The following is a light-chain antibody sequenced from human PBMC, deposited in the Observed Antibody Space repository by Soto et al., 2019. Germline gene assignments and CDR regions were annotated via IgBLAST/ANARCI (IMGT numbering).Light chain of an antibody. J-gene: IGKJ1*01. CDR2: KAS. CDR3: QQYNSSSPET. Sequence: DIPMTQSPSTLSASVGDRVTITCRASQSISSWLAWYQQKPGKAPKLLIYKASSLESGVPSRFSGSGSGTEFTLTISSLQPDDFATYYCQQYNSSSPETFGQGTKVEIK. V-gene: IGKV1-5*03. CDR1: QSISSW.